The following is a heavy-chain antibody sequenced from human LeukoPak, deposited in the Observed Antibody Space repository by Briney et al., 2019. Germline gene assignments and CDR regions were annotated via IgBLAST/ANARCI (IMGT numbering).Heavy chain of an antibody. CDR1: GGSISSGGYY. D-gene: IGHD5-18*01. CDR2: IYYSGST. J-gene: IGHJ2*01. CDR3: ARPDTAHDWYFDL. Sequence: SQTLSLTCTVSGGSISSGGYYWSWIRQHPGKGLERIGYIYYSGSTYYNPSLKSRVTISVDTSRNQFSLKLSSVTAADTAVYYCARPDTAHDWYFDLWGRGTLVTVSS. V-gene: IGHV4-31*03.